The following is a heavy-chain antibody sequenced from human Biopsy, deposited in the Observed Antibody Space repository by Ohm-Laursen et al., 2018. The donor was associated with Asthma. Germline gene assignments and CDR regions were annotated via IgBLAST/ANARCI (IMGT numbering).Heavy chain of an antibody. V-gene: IGHV3-7*05. Sequence: SLRLSCTASGFTFSTSWMTWVRQAPGKGLEWAANIKEDGSEKNYVDSVKGRFTISRDNGKNSLYLQMNSLRAEDTAVCYCARDVDLRSVYWGQGTLVTVSS. CDR2: IKEDGSEK. CDR1: GFTFSTSW. CDR3: ARDVDLRSVY. D-gene: IGHD2-15*01. J-gene: IGHJ4*02.